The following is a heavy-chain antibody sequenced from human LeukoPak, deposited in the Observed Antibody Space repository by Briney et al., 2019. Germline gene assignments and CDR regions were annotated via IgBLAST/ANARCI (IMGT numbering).Heavy chain of an antibody. Sequence: GGSLRLSCVVSKFTFRDAWMSWVRQAPGKGLEWVGRVKSKVDGETTDYASSVKGRFTVSRDDSKNMVFLQMHSLQTEDTAVYFCTTHYDVLTGYYRADWFDPWGQGTLVTVSS. V-gene: IGHV3-15*01. J-gene: IGHJ5*02. CDR3: TTHYDVLTGYYRADWFDP. CDR1: KFTFRDAW. CDR2: VKSKVDGETT. D-gene: IGHD3/OR15-3a*01.